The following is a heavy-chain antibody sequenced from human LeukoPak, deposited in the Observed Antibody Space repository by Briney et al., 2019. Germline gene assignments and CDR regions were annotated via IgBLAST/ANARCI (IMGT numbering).Heavy chain of an antibody. Sequence: GGSLRLSCIASGFTVSYYDMSWVRQAPGKGLAWDSSISASGGSTYYADSVMGRFTISRDNSKNTLYLQMNSLRADDTAVYYCVRGATHPDYWGQGTLVTVSS. CDR3: VRGATHPDY. J-gene: IGHJ4*02. CDR1: GFTVSYYD. V-gene: IGHV3-23*01. CDR2: ISASGGST.